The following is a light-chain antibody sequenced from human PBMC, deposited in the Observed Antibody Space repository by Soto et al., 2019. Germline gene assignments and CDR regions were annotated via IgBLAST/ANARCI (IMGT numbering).Light chain of an antibody. CDR1: SSDVGGYNY. CDR3: SSYRRGSTYV. V-gene: IGLV2-14*03. Sequence: QSVLTQPASVSGSPGQSITVSCTGTSSDVGGYNYVSWYQKHPGKAPRLMIYDVTNRPSGVSDRFSGSKSGNTASLTISGLQAEDEADYYCSSYRRGSTYVFGTGTQLTVL. CDR2: DVT. J-gene: IGLJ1*01.